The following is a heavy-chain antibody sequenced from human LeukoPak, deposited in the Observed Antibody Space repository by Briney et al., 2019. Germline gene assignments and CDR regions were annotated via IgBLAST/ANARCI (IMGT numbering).Heavy chain of an antibody. CDR2: IIPIFGTA. J-gene: IGHJ5*02. D-gene: IGHD6-13*01. Sequence: GASVTVSCKASGGTFSSYAISWVRQAPGQGLEWMGGIIPIFGTANYAQKFQGRVTITADESTSPAYMELSSLRSEDTAVYYCARKSSSWYNWFDPWGQGTLVTVSS. CDR3: ARKSSSWYNWFDP. CDR1: GGTFSSYA. V-gene: IGHV1-69*13.